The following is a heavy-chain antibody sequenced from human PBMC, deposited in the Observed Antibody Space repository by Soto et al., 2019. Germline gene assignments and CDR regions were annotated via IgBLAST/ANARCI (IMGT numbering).Heavy chain of an antibody. CDR3: ARALRDYGDYLGAFDI. Sequence: QVQLVQSGAEVKKPGSSVKVSCKASGGTFSSYAISWVRQAPGQGLEWMGGIIPIFGTANYAQKFQGRVTITADGSTRTAYMELSSLRSDDTAVYYCARALRDYGDYLGAFDIWGQGTMVTVSS. J-gene: IGHJ3*02. CDR1: GGTFSSYA. D-gene: IGHD4-17*01. V-gene: IGHV1-69*12. CDR2: IIPIFGTA.